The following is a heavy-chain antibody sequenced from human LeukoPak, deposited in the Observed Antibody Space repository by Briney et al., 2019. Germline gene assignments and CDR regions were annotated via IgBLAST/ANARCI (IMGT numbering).Heavy chain of an antibody. CDR2: INAGNGNT. CDR3: ARALLRFLEWSNWFDP. V-gene: IGHV1-3*01. Sequence: ASVKVSCKASGYTFTSYAMHWVRQAPGQRLEWMGWINAGNGNTKYSQKFQGRVTITRDTSASTAYMELSSLRSEDTAVYYCARALLRFLEWSNWFDPWGQGTPVTVSS. CDR1: GYTFTSYA. D-gene: IGHD3-3*01. J-gene: IGHJ5*02.